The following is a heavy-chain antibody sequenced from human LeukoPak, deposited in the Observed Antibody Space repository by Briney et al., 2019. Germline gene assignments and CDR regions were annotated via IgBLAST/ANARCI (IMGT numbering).Heavy chain of an antibody. CDR3: AKEPVAAAGTGKINLCDP. CDR1: GFSFSSYD. D-gene: IGHD6-13*01. J-gene: IGHJ5*02. Sequence: GGSLRLSCAASGFSFSSYDMSWVPQAPGKGLVWVSYLSGSSASTYYAGPVKCALAITKDNSKNALYHHKNRLRAEDTAVYYCAKEPVAAAGTGKINLCDPWGRGTLVTLS. V-gene: IGHV3-23*01. CDR2: LSGSSAST.